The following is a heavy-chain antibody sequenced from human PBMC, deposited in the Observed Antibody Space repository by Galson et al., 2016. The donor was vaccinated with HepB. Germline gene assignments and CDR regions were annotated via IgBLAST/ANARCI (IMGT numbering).Heavy chain of an antibody. D-gene: IGHD6-13*01. CDR1: GGSISHGAYY. CDR3: AGASSPSWYAIDY. J-gene: IGHJ4*02. CDR2: IYYSGIT. V-gene: IGHV4-31*03. Sequence: TLSLTCTVSGGSISHGAYYWTWVRQHPGESLEWIGYIYYSGITYCKSSLKSRVTISIDTSKKQFSLKLTSVTAADTAVYFCAGASSPSWYAIDYWGQGTLVTVSS.